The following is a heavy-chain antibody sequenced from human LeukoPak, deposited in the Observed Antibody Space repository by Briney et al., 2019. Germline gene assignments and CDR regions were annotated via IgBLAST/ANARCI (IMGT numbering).Heavy chain of an antibody. V-gene: IGHV4-4*07. CDR2: IYSTESR. J-gene: IGHJ4*02. CDR1: GGSIRSYY. Sequence: SEXLXXTCTVSGGSIRSYYWSWIRQPAGRGLEWIGRIYSTESRNYNPSLKSRVSLSLDPSNHQFFLRLSSVTAADTGVYFCAIEVGDYGDYGFAFWGQGSLVTVSS. CDR3: AIEVGDYGDYGFAF. D-gene: IGHD4-17*01.